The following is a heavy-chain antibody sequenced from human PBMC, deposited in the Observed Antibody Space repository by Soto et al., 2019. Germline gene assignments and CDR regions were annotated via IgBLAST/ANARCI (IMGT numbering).Heavy chain of an antibody. CDR1: GGSFSGYY. J-gene: IGHJ5*02. D-gene: IGHD2-8*01. CDR2: INHSGST. V-gene: IGHV4-34*01. CDR3: ARDEGYIVLMVYARGGFDP. Sequence: QVQLQQWGAGLLKPSETLSLTCAVYGGSFSGYYWSWIRQPPGKGLEWIGEINHSGSTNYNPSLKSRVTISVDTSKNQFSLKLSSVTAADTAVYYCARDEGYIVLMVYARGGFDPWGQGTLVTVSS.